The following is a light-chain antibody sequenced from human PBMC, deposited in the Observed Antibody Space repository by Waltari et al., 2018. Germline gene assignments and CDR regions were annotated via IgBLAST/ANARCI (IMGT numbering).Light chain of an antibody. J-gene: IGKJ3*01. Sequence: EIVLKESSATLSLSAGDRATHSCRASQSISSYLAWYQQKPGQAPRLLIYDASTRATGIPARFSGSGSVTDFTLTISSLEPEDFAIYYCQQRSKSFTFGPGTKVDMK. CDR1: QSISSY. CDR3: QQRSKSFT. CDR2: DAS. V-gene: IGKV3-11*01.